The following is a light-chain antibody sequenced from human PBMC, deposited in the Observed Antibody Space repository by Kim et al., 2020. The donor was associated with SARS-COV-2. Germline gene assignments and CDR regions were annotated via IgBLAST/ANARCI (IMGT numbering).Light chain of an antibody. Sequence: VSTGGSAPLSCRASQTISTSLPWYQQKPGEAHRLIIFGAFTRATGIPARFSGSGSGTEFTLTIRSLQSQDFAIYYCQQYNNWPLTFGGGTKVDIK. CDR1: QTISTS. V-gene: IGKV3-15*01. CDR3: QQYNNWPLT. CDR2: GAF. J-gene: IGKJ4*01.